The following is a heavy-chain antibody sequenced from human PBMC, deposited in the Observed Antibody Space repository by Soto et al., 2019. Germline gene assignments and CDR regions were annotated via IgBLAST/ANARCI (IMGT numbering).Heavy chain of an antibody. Sequence: GASVKVSCKASGYTFTAYFIHWVRQAPGQGLEWMGWINPHSGGTNFARRFQGRVTMTWDTSISTAYMELSSLTSDDTAVYYCARSALVLAIYAPTADWFDPWAQGTLVTVSS. CDR1: GYTFTAYF. CDR2: INPHSGGT. CDR3: ARSALVLAIYAPTADWFDP. J-gene: IGHJ5*02. D-gene: IGHD2-8*01. V-gene: IGHV1-2*02.